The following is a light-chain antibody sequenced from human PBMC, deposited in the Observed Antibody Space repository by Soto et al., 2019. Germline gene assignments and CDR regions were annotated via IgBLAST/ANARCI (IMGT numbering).Light chain of an antibody. CDR1: QSVSSY. CDR3: QQRSNWPLT. Sequence: EIVLTQSPATLSLSPGERATLSCRASQSVSSYLVWYQHKPGQAPRLLIYDASNRATGIPARFSGSGSGTDFTLTISSLEPEDYAAYYCQQRSNWPLTFGGGTKVDIK. V-gene: IGKV3-11*01. J-gene: IGKJ4*01. CDR2: DAS.